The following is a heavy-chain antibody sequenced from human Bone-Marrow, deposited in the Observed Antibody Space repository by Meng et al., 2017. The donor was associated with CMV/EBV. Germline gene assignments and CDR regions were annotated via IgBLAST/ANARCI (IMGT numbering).Heavy chain of an antibody. D-gene: IGHD3-9*01. J-gene: IGHJ4*02. CDR1: GFTFSRYE. V-gene: IGHV3-48*03. Sequence: GESLKISCAASGFTFSRYEMNWVRQAPGKGLEWVSYISSSGSTIYYADSVKGRFTISRDNAKNSLYLQMNSLRAEDTAVYYCACQNPRILTCYGWGQGPLVTVSS. CDR3: ACQNPRILTCYG. CDR2: ISSSGSTI.